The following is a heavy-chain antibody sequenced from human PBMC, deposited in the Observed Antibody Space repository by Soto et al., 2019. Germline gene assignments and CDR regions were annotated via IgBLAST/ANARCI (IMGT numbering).Heavy chain of an antibody. D-gene: IGHD2-8*01. CDR2: IGTAGDT. CDR1: GFTFSSYD. J-gene: IGHJ6*02. Sequence: VGSLRLSCAASGFTFSSYDMHWVRQATGKGLEWVSAIGTAGDTYYPGSVKGRFTISRENAKNSLYLQMNSLRAGDTAVYYCARDRRYCTNGVCSVYYYYGMDVWGQGTTVTVSS. V-gene: IGHV3-13*01. CDR3: ARDRRYCTNGVCSVYYYYGMDV.